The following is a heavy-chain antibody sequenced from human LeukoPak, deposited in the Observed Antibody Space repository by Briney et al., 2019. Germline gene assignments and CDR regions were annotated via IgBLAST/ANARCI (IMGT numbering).Heavy chain of an antibody. Sequence: KSSQTLSLTWTVSGGSISIGDYYWSWIRQPPGKGLEWIGYIYYSGSTYYNPSLKSRVTISVDTSKNQFSLKLSSVTAADTAVYYCARDGEATGGAFDIWGQGTMVTVSS. CDR1: GGSISIGDYY. D-gene: IGHD5-12*01. CDR2: IYYSGST. CDR3: ARDGEATGGAFDI. J-gene: IGHJ3*02. V-gene: IGHV4-30-4*08.